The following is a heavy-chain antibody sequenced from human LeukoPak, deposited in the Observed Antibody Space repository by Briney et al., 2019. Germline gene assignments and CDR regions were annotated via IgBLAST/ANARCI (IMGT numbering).Heavy chain of an antibody. V-gene: IGHV3-21*03. J-gene: IGHJ4*02. CDR2: ISSSSSYI. Sequence: GGSLRLSCAASGFTFSSYSMNWVRQAPGKGLEWVSSISSSSSYIYYADSVKGRFTISRDTAKSSLYLQMNSLRAEDTAVYYCARDYSSGWRLDYWGQGTLVTVSS. D-gene: IGHD6-19*01. CDR3: ARDYSSGWRLDY. CDR1: GFTFSSYS.